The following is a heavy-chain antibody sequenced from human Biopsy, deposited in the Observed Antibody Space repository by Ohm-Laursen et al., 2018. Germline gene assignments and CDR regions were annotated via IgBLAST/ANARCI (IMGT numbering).Heavy chain of an antibody. CDR1: GGPIDSYY. Sequence: SDTLSLTCTVSGGPIDSYYWSWIRQPPGKALEWIGYIYFTGRTSYNPSLKSRVTMSVNTSKKQFSLRLNSVTAADTAVYYCARDYDTSGYYYVSWGQGTLVTVSS. D-gene: IGHD3-22*01. J-gene: IGHJ5*02. CDR2: IYFTGRT. V-gene: IGHV4-59*08. CDR3: ARDYDTSGYYYVS.